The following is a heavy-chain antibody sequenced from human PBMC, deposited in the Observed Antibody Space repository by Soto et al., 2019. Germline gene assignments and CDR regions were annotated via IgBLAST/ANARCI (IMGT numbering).Heavy chain of an antibody. CDR2: IYYSGST. D-gene: IGHD2-2*01. CDR3: AGDLSSFDP. Sequence: QVQLQESGPGLVKPSQTLSLTCTVSGGSISSAGYYWSWIRQHPGKGLEWIGYIYYSGSTYYNPSVNSRLTISVDTCKNHFSLNLSAVTDADTAVYYCAGDLSSFDPWGQGTLVTVAS. CDR1: GGSISSAGYY. V-gene: IGHV4-31*03. J-gene: IGHJ5*02.